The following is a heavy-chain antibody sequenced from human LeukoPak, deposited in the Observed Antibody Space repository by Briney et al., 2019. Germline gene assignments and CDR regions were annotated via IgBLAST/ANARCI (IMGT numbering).Heavy chain of an antibody. V-gene: IGHV3-30-3*01. CDR1: GFTFSSYA. CDR2: ISYDGSNK. Sequence: GRSLRLSCAASGFTFSSYAMHWVRQAPGKGLEWVTVISYDGSNKYYADSVKGRFTISRDNSKNTLYLQMNSLRAEDTAVYYCARGRAFDPWGQGTLVTVSS. D-gene: IGHD5-24*01. J-gene: IGHJ5*02. CDR3: ARGRAFDP.